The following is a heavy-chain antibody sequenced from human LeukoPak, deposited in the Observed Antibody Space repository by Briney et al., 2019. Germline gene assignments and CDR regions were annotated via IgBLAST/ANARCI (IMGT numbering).Heavy chain of an antibody. Sequence: GGSLRLSCVASGFTFSSHGMHWVRQAPGKGLEWVAVIWSDGSHRYYPDSVKGRFTISRDNSKNTLFLQMDSLRVDDTAVYYCVRDNAAADGALDYWGQGSLVTVSS. V-gene: IGHV3-33*01. CDR2: IWSDGSHR. D-gene: IGHD5-24*01. J-gene: IGHJ4*02. CDR3: VRDNAAADGALDY. CDR1: GFTFSSHG.